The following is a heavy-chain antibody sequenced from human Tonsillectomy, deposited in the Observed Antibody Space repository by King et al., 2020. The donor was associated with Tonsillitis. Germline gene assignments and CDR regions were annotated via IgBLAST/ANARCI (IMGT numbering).Heavy chain of an antibody. CDR2: IWYDGSNQ. Sequence: VQLVESGGGVVQPGRSLRLSCAASGFTFDNYGMHWVRQAPGKGLEWVAVIWYDGSNQYYADSVKGRITISRDNSKNTLYLQMNSLRAEDTAVYYCVGYYFDYWGQGTLVTVSS. CDR1: GFTFDNYG. V-gene: IGHV3-33*08. CDR3: VGYYFDY. J-gene: IGHJ4*02. D-gene: IGHD1-26*01.